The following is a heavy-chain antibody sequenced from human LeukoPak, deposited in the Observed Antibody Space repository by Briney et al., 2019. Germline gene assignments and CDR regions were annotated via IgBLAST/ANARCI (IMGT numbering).Heavy chain of an antibody. CDR2: IYPGESIYASENT. CDR1: GVSISAYY. Sequence: PSETLSLTCSVSGVSISAYYWSWIRQPAGKGLEWIGRIYPGESIYASENTNYNPSLKSRVSMSGDTSKNQVSLKLRSVTAADTAVYYCARDPTTVXTIFDSWGQGTLVTVSS. CDR3: ARDPTTVXTIFDS. J-gene: IGHJ4*02. D-gene: IGHD4-17*01. V-gene: IGHV4-4*07.